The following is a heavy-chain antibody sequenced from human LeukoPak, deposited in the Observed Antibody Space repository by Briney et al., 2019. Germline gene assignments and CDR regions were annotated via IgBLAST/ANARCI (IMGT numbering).Heavy chain of an antibody. CDR1: GFTFSSYG. CDR3: AGDGARGYYYDSSGYL. V-gene: IGHV3-30*03. J-gene: IGHJ4*02. D-gene: IGHD3-22*01. CDR2: ISYDGSNK. Sequence: GGSLRLSCAASGFTFSSYGMHWVRQAPGKGLEWVAVISYDGSNKYYADSVKGRFTISRDNSNNTLYLQMNSLRAEDTAMYYCAGDGARGYYYDSSGYLWGQGTLVTVSS.